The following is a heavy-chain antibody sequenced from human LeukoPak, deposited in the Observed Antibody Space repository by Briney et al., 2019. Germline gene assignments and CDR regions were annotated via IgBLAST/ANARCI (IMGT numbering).Heavy chain of an antibody. Sequence: PGGSLRLSCAASGFTFDDYGMSWVRQAPGKGLEWVSGINWNGGSTGYADSVKGRFTISRDNAKNSLYLQMNSLRAEDTALYHCARRRPSEARGYYFDYWGQGTLVTVSS. V-gene: IGHV3-20*01. J-gene: IGHJ4*02. CDR1: GFTFDDYG. CDR2: INWNGGST. CDR3: ARRRPSEARGYYFDY. D-gene: IGHD3-10*01.